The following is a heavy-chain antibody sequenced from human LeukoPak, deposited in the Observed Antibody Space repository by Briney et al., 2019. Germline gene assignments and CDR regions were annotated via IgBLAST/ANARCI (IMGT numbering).Heavy chain of an antibody. J-gene: IGHJ5*02. D-gene: IGHD4-17*01. CDR1: VYTFTSYG. CDR3: ARTRNTVTTNWFDP. CDR2: ISAYNGNT. Sequence: ASVKVSFTASVYTFTSYGISWVRQAPGQGLEWMGWISAYNGNTNYAQKLQGRVTMTTDTSTSTAFMEMRSLRFDDTAVYYCARTRNTVTTNWFDPWGQGTLVTVSS. V-gene: IGHV1-18*01.